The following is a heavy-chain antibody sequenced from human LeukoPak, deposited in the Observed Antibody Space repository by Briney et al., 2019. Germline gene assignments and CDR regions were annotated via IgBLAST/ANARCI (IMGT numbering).Heavy chain of an antibody. J-gene: IGHJ6*02. V-gene: IGHV3-23*01. D-gene: IGHD3-9*01. CDR3: TRDLMDYDVSTGLHHYYMDV. CDR1: GFTFSSYA. CDR2: ISGSGGST. Sequence: GGSLRLSCAVSGFTFSSYAMSWVRQAPGKGLEWVSGISGSGGSTYYADSVKGRFTISRDNSKNTLYLQMNTLRVEDTAVYYCTRDLMDYDVSTGLHHYYMDVWGQGTTVTVSS.